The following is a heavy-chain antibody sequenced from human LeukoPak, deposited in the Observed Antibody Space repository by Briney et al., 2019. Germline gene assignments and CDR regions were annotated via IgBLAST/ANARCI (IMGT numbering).Heavy chain of an antibody. V-gene: IGHV1-69*02. Sequence: ASVKVSCKASGGTFSSYTISWVRQAPGQGLEWMGRIIPILGIANYAQKFQGRVTITADKSTSTAYMELSSLRSEDTAVYYCARAPHYGSGSYCDYWGQGTLVTVSS. CDR1: GGTFSSYT. CDR3: ARAPHYGSGSYCDY. J-gene: IGHJ4*02. CDR2: IIPILGIA. D-gene: IGHD3-10*01.